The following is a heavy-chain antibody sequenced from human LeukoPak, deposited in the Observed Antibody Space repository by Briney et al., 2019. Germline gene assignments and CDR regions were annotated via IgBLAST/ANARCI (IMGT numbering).Heavy chain of an antibody. J-gene: IGHJ6*02. CDR3: ARLSQGSSSWYGNYGMDV. CDR2: INHSGST. CDR1: GGSFSGYY. D-gene: IGHD6-13*01. V-gene: IGHV4-34*01. Sequence: PSETLSLTCAVYGGSFSGYYWSWIRQPPGKGLEWIGEINHSGSTNYNPSLKSRVTISVDTSKNQFSLKLSSVTAADTAVYYCARLSQGSSSWYGNYGMDVWGQGTTVTVSS.